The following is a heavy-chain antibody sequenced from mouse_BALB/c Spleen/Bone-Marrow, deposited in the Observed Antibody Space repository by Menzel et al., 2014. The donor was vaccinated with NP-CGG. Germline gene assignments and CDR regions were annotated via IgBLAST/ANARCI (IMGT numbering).Heavy chain of an antibody. Sequence: QVQLKDSGPGLVQPSQSLSITCTVSGFSLTTYGVHWVRQSPGKGLEWLGVIWSGGSRDYNAAFISRLSISKDNSKSQVFFKMNSLQANDTAIYYCARRNGNFRYYAMDYWGQGTSVTVSS. CDR1: GFSLTTYG. CDR2: IWSGGSR. CDR3: ARRNGNFRYYAMDY. D-gene: IGHD2-1*01. J-gene: IGHJ4*01. V-gene: IGHV2-2*02.